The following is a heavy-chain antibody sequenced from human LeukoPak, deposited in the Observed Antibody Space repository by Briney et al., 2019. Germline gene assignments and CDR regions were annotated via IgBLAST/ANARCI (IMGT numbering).Heavy chain of an antibody. CDR2: IYTSGST. CDR1: GGSISSYY. J-gene: IGHJ3*02. CDR3: ARDLKRVGATAGDAFDI. Sequence: KPSETLSLTCTVSGGSISSYYWSWIRQPAGKGLEWIGRIYTSGSTNYNPSLKSRVTMSVDTSKNQFSLKLSSVTAADTAVYYCARDLKRVGATAGDAFDIWGQGTMVTVSS. V-gene: IGHV4-4*07. D-gene: IGHD1-26*01.